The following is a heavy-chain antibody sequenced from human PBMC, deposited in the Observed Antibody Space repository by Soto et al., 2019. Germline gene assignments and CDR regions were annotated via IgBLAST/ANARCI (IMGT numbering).Heavy chain of an antibody. D-gene: IGHD4-17*01. Sequence: PSETLSLTCTVSGGSISSGDYYWSWIRQPPGKGLEWIGYIYYSGSTNYNPSLKSRVTISVDTSKNQFSLKLSSVTAADTAVYYCAREARRDYGDYFYYYGMDVWGQGTTVTVSS. CDR2: IYYSGST. J-gene: IGHJ6*02. V-gene: IGHV4-30-4*02. CDR3: AREARRDYGDYFYYYGMDV. CDR1: GGSISSGDYY.